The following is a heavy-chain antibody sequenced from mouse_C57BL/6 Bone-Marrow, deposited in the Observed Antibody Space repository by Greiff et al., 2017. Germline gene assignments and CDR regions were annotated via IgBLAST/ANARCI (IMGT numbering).Heavy chain of an antibody. CDR3: ARKSPLYYYGSSAWFGY. V-gene: IGHV1-64*01. CDR1: GYTFTSYW. D-gene: IGHD1-1*01. CDR2: IHPNSGST. J-gene: IGHJ3*01. Sequence: QVQLKQPGAELVKPGASVTLSCKASGYTFTSYWMHWVQQRPGQGLEWIGLIHPNSGSTNYNEQFKSKATLTVDKSSRTVYMLSSSLTSEDSAVYYCARKSPLYYYGSSAWFGYWGQGTLVTVSA.